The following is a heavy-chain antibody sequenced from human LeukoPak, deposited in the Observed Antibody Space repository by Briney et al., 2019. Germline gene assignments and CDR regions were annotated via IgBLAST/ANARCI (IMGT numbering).Heavy chain of an antibody. Sequence: GGSLRLSCAASGFTFSSYWMSWVRQAPGKGLEWVANIKQDGSEKYYVDSVKGRFTISRDNAKNSLYLQMNSLRAEDTAVYYCARDSSSWYDEGFDPWGKGTLVTVSS. CDR3: ARDSSSWYDEGFDP. D-gene: IGHD6-13*01. CDR2: IKQDGSEK. CDR1: GFTFSSYW. J-gene: IGHJ5*02. V-gene: IGHV3-7*01.